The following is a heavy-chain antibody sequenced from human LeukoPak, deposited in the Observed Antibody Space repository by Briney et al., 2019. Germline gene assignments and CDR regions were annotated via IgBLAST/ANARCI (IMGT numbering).Heavy chain of an antibody. J-gene: IGHJ4*02. CDR2: MNPNSGNT. CDR3: ARARYYYGSGSYHVAY. Sequence: ASVKVSCKASGYTFTNYDINWVRQATGQGLEWMGWMNPNSGNTGYAQKFQGRVTMTRNTSISTAYMELSSLRSEDTAVYYCARARYYYGSGSYHVAYWGQGTLVTVSS. CDR1: GYTFTNYD. V-gene: IGHV1-8*02. D-gene: IGHD3-10*01.